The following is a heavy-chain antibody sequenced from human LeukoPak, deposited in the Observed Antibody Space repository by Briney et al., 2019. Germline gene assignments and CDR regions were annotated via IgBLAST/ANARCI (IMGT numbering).Heavy chain of an antibody. CDR1: GSTFSSYA. D-gene: IGHD3-22*01. J-gene: IGHJ4*02. CDR2: ISGSGGST. V-gene: IGHV3-23*01. CDR3: AKKGYYDGSGYYMYYFDH. Sequence: GGSLRLSCAASGSTFSSYAMSWVRQAPGKGLEWVSAISGSGGSTYYADSVKGRFTISRDNSKNTLYLQMNSLRAEDTAVYYCAKKGYYDGSGYYMYYFDHWGQGTLVTVSS.